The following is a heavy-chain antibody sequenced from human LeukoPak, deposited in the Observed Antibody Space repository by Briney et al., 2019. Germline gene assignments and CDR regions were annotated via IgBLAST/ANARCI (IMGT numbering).Heavy chain of an antibody. CDR3: ARDAGSGWSSFDY. CDR1: GDSVSSNSAA. V-gene: IGHV6-1*01. J-gene: IGHJ4*02. Sequence: SQTLSLTCAISGDSVSSNSAAWNWIRESPSRGLEWLGRTYYRSKWYNDYAVSMKSRITINPDTSKDQFSLQLNSVTPEDTAVYYCARDAGSGWSSFDYWGQGTLVTLSS. D-gene: IGHD6-19*01. CDR2: TYYRSKWYN.